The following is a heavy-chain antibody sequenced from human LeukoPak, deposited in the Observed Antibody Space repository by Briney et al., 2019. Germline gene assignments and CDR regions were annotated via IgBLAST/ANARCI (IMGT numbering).Heavy chain of an antibody. CDR2: ISYDGSNK. D-gene: IGHD4-11*01. CDR3: AKEMTTWFYYFDY. CDR1: GFTFSSYG. V-gene: IGHV3-30*18. J-gene: IGHJ4*02. Sequence: GRSLRLSCAASGFTFSSYGMHWVRQAPGKGLEWVAVISYDGSNKYYADSVKGRFTISRDNSKNTLYLQMYSLRAEDTAVYYCAKEMTTWFYYFDYWGQGTLVTVSS.